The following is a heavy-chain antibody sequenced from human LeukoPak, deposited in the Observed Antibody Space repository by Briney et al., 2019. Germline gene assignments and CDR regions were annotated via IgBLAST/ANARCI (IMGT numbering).Heavy chain of an antibody. D-gene: IGHD2-15*01. V-gene: IGHV1-69*13. Sequence: SVKVSCKASGGTFSSYAISWVRQAPGQGLEWMGGIIPIFGTANYAQKFQGRVTITADESTSTAYMELSSLRSEDTAVYYCARGAFVGAARYFDYWGQGTLVTVSS. CDR2: IIPIFGTA. J-gene: IGHJ4*02. CDR1: GGTFSSYA. CDR3: ARGAFVGAARYFDY.